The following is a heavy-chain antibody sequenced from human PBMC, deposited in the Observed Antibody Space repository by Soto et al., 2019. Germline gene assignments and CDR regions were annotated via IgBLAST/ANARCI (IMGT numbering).Heavy chain of an antibody. CDR2: IWYDGSNK. V-gene: IGHV3-33*01. CDR1: GFTFSSYG. CDR3: AREGPFGVGILNYFHE. D-gene: IGHD3-3*01. Sequence: GGSLRLSCAASGFTFSSYGMHWVCQAPGKGLEWVAVIWYDGSNKYYADSVKGRFTISRDNSKNTLYLQMNSLRAEDTAVYYCAREGPFGVGILNYFHEGGQGNLGTVSS. J-gene: IGHJ4*02.